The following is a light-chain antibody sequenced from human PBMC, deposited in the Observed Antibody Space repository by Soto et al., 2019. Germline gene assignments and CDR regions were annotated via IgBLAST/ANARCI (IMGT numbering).Light chain of an antibody. V-gene: IGKV3-15*01. CDR2: GAS. Sequence: EIVMTQSPATLSVSPGERATLSCRASQSVINNLAWYQQKPGQPPRLLIYGASTRATGIPARFSGSGSGTEFTLTISSLQSEDFAVYYCHQYNNWPRYTFGPGTKVDIK. CDR1: QSVINN. CDR3: HQYNNWPRYT. J-gene: IGKJ2*01.